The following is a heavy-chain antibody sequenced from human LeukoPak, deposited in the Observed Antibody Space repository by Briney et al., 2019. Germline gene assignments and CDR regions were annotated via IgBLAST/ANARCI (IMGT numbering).Heavy chain of an antibody. Sequence: SETLSLTCAVYGGSFSGYYWSWIRQPPGKGLEWIGEINHSGSTNYNPSLKSRVTISVDTSKNQFSLKLSAVTAADTAVYYCARGHYDFRSGYHLNFDYWGQGTLVTVSS. CDR2: INHSGST. J-gene: IGHJ4*02. V-gene: IGHV4-34*01. D-gene: IGHD3-3*01. CDR1: GGSFSGYY. CDR3: ARGHYDFRSGYHLNFDY.